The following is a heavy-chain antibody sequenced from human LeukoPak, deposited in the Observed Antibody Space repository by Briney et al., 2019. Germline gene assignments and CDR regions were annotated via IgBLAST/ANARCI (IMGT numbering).Heavy chain of an antibody. Sequence: SETLSLTCAVYGGSFSGYYWSWIRQPPGKGLEWIGEINHSGSTNYNPSLKSRVTISVDTSKNQFSLKLSSVTAADTAVYYCARGCGSGSYYNVVRYFDYWGQGTLVTVSS. V-gene: IGHV4-34*01. D-gene: IGHD3-10*01. CDR2: INHSGST. J-gene: IGHJ4*02. CDR1: GGSFSGYY. CDR3: ARGCGSGSYYNVVRYFDY.